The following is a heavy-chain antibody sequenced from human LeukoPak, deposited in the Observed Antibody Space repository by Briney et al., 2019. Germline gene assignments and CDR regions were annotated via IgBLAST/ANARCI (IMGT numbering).Heavy chain of an antibody. Sequence: GGSLRLSCAASGFTFSSYSMNWVRQAPGKGLEWVSYISSSSSTIYYADSVKGRFTISRDNAKNSLYLQMNSLRAEDTAVYYCAKDPVPIGVVATEYYFDYWGQGTLVTVSS. V-gene: IGHV3-48*01. D-gene: IGHD1-26*01. J-gene: IGHJ4*02. CDR3: AKDPVPIGVVATEYYFDY. CDR1: GFTFSSYS. CDR2: ISSSSSTI.